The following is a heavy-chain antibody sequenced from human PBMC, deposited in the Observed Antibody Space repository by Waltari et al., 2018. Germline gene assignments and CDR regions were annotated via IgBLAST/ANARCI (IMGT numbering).Heavy chain of an antibody. V-gene: IGHV4-61*02. D-gene: IGHD3-22*01. Sequence: QVQLQESGPGLIKPSQTLSLTCTVSVGSINSGSHYWSWIRQPAGKGLEWIGHIYASGSTSYNPSLKSRVTISVDASKNQFSLKLTSVTAADAALYFCARSLSSGYYSAVFYWGQGALVTVSS. CDR1: VGSINSGSHY. CDR2: IYASGST. J-gene: IGHJ4*02. CDR3: ARSLSSGYYSAVFY.